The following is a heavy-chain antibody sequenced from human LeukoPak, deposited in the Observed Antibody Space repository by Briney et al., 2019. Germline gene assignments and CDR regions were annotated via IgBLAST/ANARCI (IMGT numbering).Heavy chain of an antibody. CDR2: ISGSGGNT. Sequence: GGSLRLSCAASGFTFSSYAMSWVRQAPGKGLEWVSAISGSGGNTYDADSVKGRFTISRDNSKNTLYLQMNSLRAEDTAVYYCAKAPYYYDSSGYYYFDYWGQGTLVTVSS. CDR3: AKAPYYYDSSGYYYFDY. CDR1: GFTFSSYA. V-gene: IGHV3-23*01. D-gene: IGHD3-22*01. J-gene: IGHJ4*02.